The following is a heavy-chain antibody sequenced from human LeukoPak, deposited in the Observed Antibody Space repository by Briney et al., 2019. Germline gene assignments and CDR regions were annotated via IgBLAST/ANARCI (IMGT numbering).Heavy chain of an antibody. CDR2: IYYSGST. J-gene: IGHJ6*03. CDR3: ARESGRSSPRGDYYYYMDV. CDR1: GGSISSHY. V-gene: IGHV4-59*11. D-gene: IGHD2-15*01. Sequence: SETLSLTCTVSGGSISSHYWSWIRQPPGKGLEWIGYIYYSGSTNYNPSLKSRVTISVDTSKNQFSLKLSSVTAADTAVYYCARESGRSSPRGDYYYYMDVWGKGTTVTVSS.